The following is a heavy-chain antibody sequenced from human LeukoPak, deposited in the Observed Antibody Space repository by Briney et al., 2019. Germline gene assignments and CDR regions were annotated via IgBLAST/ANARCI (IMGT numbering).Heavy chain of an antibody. CDR2: SNPNSGGT. V-gene: IGHV1-2*04. CDR3: ARGDPTRITMVRGVIPLFDY. J-gene: IGHJ4*02. D-gene: IGHD3-10*01. CDR1: GYTFTGYY. Sequence: GASVKVSCKASGYTFTGYYMHWVRQAPGQGLEWMGWSNPNSGGTNYAQKFQGWVTMTRDTSISTAYMELSRLRSDDTAVYYCARGDPTRITMVRGVIPLFDYWGQGTLVTVSS.